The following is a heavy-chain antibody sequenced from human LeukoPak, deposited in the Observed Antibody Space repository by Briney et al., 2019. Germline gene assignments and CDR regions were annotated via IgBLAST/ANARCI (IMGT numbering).Heavy chain of an antibody. D-gene: IGHD4-17*01. Sequence: PGGSLRLSCAAVGFNFSSYWMTWVRQAPGKGLEWVANIKQDGTEKYYVDSVKGRFTISRDNAKNSLYLQMNSLTAVDTGVYFCATLTTVTMVDAFDIWGLGTMVTVSS. CDR2: IKQDGTEK. J-gene: IGHJ3*02. V-gene: IGHV3-7*02. CDR1: GFNFSSYW. CDR3: ATLTTVTMVDAFDI.